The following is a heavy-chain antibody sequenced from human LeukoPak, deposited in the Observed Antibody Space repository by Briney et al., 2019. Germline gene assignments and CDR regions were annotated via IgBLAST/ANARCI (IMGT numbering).Heavy chain of an antibody. V-gene: IGHV3-48*03. CDR2: ISSSGSTI. CDR1: GFTFSSYE. J-gene: IGHJ6*02. CDR3: ARDLQYYDILTGYPFYYYYYGMDV. D-gene: IGHD3-9*01. Sequence: PEGSLRLSCAASGFTFSSYEMNWVRQAPGKGLEWVSYISSSGSTIYYADSVKARFTISRDNAKNSLYLQMNSLRAEDTAVYYCARDLQYYDILTGYPFYYYYYGMDVWGQGTAVTVSS.